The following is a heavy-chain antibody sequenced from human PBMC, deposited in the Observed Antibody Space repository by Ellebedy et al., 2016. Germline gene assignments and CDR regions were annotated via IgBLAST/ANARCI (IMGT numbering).Heavy chain of an antibody. CDR1: GGSVSGYY. CDR2: IHSSGST. CDR3: ARVGALQSIFNYYYHALDV. V-gene: IGHV4-59*02. D-gene: IGHD3-9*01. Sequence: SETLSLXCTVSGGSVSGYYWSWIRQPPGKGLDYIGYIHSSGSTNYTPALRSRVTPSVDTSKNQFSLRLNSVTAADTAVYYCARVGALQSIFNYYYHALDVWGQGTTVTVSS. J-gene: IGHJ6*02.